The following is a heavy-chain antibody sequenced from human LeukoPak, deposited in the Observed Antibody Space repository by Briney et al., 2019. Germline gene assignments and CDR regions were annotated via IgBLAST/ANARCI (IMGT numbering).Heavy chain of an antibody. CDR2: ISGSGGST. V-gene: IGHV3-23*01. CDR3: AKDTSSSWYGRVFFDY. D-gene: IGHD6-13*01. J-gene: IGHJ4*02. CDR1: GFTFSSYA. Sequence: GGSLRLSCAASGFTFSSYAMSWVRQAPGKGLEWVSAISGSGGSTYYADSVKGRFTISRDNSKNTLYLQMNSLRAEDTAVYYCAKDTSSSWYGRVFFDYWGQGTLVTVFS.